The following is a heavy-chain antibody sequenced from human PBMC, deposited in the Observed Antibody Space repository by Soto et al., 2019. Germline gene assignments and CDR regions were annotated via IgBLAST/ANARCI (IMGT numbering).Heavy chain of an antibody. V-gene: IGHV5-10-1*01. Sequence: GESLKISCKGSGHSFTTYWIGWVRQMPGKGLEWMGIIYPSDSYTNYSPSFQGHVTISADKSISTAYLQWSSLKASDTAMYYCARLQAAAGDNDLTFDYWGQGTLVTVSS. CDR1: GHSFTTYW. CDR3: ARLQAAAGDNDLTFDY. CDR2: IYPSDSYT. J-gene: IGHJ4*02. D-gene: IGHD6-13*01.